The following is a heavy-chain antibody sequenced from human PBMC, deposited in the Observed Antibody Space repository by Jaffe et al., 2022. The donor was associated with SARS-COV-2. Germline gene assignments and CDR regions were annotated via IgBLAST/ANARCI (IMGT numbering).Heavy chain of an antibody. V-gene: IGHV4-39*01. J-gene: IGHJ5*02. CDR1: GGSISSSSYY. CDR2: IYYSGST. D-gene: IGHD3-10*01. CDR3: ARHWAMVRGVITLYNWFDP. Sequence: QLQLQESGPGLVKPSETLSLTCTVSGGSISSSSYYWGWIRQPPGKGLEWIGSIYYSGSTYYNPSLKSRVTISVDTSKNQFSLKLSSVTAADTAVYYCARHWAMVRGVITLYNWFDPWGQGTLVTVSS.